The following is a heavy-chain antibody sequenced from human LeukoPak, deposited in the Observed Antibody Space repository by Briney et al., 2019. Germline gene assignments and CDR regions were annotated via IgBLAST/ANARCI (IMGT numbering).Heavy chain of an antibody. CDR3: ARGDSSGYFGVVDY. Sequence: GGSLRLSCAASGFTFSGSALHWVRQASGKGLEWIGRIRSKTNNYATTYAASVTGRFTISRDDAENTAYLQMNSLKTEDTAVYYCARGDSSGYFGVVDYWGQGTLVTVSS. V-gene: IGHV3-73*01. D-gene: IGHD3-22*01. J-gene: IGHJ4*02. CDR1: GFTFSGSA. CDR2: IRSKTNNYAT.